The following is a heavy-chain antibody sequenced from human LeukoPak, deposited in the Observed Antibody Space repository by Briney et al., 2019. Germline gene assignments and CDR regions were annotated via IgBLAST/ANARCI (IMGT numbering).Heavy chain of an antibody. CDR1: GFTFSNYD. J-gene: IGHJ4*02. CDR3: AKGRYYDSSGPNYFDY. V-gene: IGHV3-23*01. D-gene: IGHD3-22*01. Sequence: GGTLRLSCAASGFTFSNYDMSWVRQAPGKGLEWVSAISGSGGSTYYADSVKGRFTISRDNSKNTLYLQMNSLRAEDTAVYYCAKGRYYDSSGPNYFDYWGQGSLVTVSS. CDR2: ISGSGGST.